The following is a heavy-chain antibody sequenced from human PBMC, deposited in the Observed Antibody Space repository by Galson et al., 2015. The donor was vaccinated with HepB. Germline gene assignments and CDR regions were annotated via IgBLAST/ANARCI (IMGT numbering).Heavy chain of an antibody. Sequence: SLRLSCAASGFTFNTYTMQWVRQAPGKGLEWVAAISSAGNNQFHADSVKGRFTFSRDNSDNMLYLQMSSLRVEDTAAYYCARDAMGRGSGSYSAFDYWGLGTLVTVSS. V-gene: IGHV3-30-3*01. CDR3: ARDAMGRGSGSYSAFDY. CDR2: ISSAGNNQ. J-gene: IGHJ4*02. CDR1: GFTFNTYT. D-gene: IGHD1-26*01.